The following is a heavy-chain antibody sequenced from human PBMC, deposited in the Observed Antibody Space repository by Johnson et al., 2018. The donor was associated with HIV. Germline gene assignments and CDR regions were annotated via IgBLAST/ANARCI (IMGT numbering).Heavy chain of an antibody. D-gene: IGHD3-10*01. V-gene: IGHV3-9*01. CDR3: AKGYGSGSYYNGNAFDI. CDR2: VSWNSDTI. J-gene: IGHJ3*02. Sequence: VQLVESGGGLVQPGRSLRLSCAASGFNFHDFAMHWVRQAPGKGLEWVSGVSWNSDTIAYADSVKGRFTISRDNAKKSLFLQMNSLRVEDTALYYCAKGYGSGSYYNGNAFDIWGQGTLVTVSS. CDR1: GFNFHDFA.